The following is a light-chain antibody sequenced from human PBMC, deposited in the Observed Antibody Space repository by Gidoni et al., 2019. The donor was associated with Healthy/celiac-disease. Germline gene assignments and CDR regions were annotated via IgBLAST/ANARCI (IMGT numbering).Light chain of an antibody. V-gene: IGKV1-39*01. J-gene: IGKJ2*04. CDR2: AAS. CDR3: QQSYSTPCS. Sequence: DIQMTESTSSLSACVGDRVTITCRASECISRYLNWYQQKPGKAPKLLIYAASSLQSGVPSSFSGSGSGTDFTLTISSLQPEDFATYYCQQSYSTPCSFGQGTKLEIK. CDR1: ECISRY.